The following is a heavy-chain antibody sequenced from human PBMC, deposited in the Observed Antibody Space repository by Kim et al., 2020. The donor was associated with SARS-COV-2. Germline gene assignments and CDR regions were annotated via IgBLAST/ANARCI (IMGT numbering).Heavy chain of an antibody. CDR3: VMGLVS. CDR2: FGTRGNAR. V-gene: IGHV3-23*01. CDR1: GFNFSTSA. J-gene: IGHJ4*02. D-gene: IGHD2-21*01. Sequence: GGSLRLSCAASGFNFSTSAMNWVRQAPGKGLEGVQIFGTRGNARSNADSVRGRFAVSRDNSKKTLFLQMTSLRFQDTPVYTVVMGLVSWAQGTWVTAS.